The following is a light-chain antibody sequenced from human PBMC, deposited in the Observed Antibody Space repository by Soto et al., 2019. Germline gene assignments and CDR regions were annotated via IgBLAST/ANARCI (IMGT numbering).Light chain of an antibody. CDR2: DTS. J-gene: IGKJ4*01. V-gene: IGKV3-15*01. CDR3: QQYGNWPPLT. CDR1: QSVSSH. Sequence: ERVMTQSPATLSVSPGERATLSCRASQSVSSHLAWYQQKPGQTPRLLIYDTSTRAAGVPDRFSGSGSGTEFTLTITSLQSEDFAVYYCQQYGNWPPLTFGGGTKVEIK.